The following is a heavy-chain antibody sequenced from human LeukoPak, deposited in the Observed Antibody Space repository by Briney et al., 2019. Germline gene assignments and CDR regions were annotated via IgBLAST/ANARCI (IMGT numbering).Heavy chain of an antibody. D-gene: IGHD6-19*01. CDR2: IYHSEST. J-gene: IGHJ3*02. V-gene: IGHV4-38-2*02. CDR3: ARGVAGRWDAFDI. CDR1: GFSISSTYY. Sequence: SETLSLTCTVSGFSISSTYYWGWIRQPPGKGLEWIGSIYHSESTYYNPSLKSRVTISVDTSKNQFSLRLSSVTAADTAMYYCARGVAGRWDAFDIWGQGTMVTVSS.